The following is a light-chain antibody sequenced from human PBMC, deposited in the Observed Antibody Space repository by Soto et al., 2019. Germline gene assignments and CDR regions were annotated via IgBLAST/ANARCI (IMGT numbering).Light chain of an antibody. J-gene: IGLJ1*01. Sequence: QSALTQPASVSGSPGQSITISCTGTSSDVGSYNLVSWYQHHPGKAPKLMIYEGSKRPSGVSNRFSASKSGNTASLTISGLQAEDEADYYCSSYTGGNPSYVFGTGTKVTVL. CDR3: SSYTGGNPSYV. V-gene: IGLV2-14*02. CDR2: EGS. CDR1: SSDVGSYNL.